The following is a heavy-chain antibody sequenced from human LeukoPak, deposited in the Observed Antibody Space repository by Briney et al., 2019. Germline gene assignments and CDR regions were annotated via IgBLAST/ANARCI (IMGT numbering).Heavy chain of an antibody. D-gene: IGHD3-22*01. CDR2: ISSSSSYI. CDR1: GFTFSSYS. Sequence: GGSLRLSCAASGFTFSSYSMNWVRQAPGKGLEWVSSISSSSSYIYYADSVKGRFTISRDNAKNSLYLQMNSLRAEDTAVYYCASVPDAYDSSGYYSRYWGQGTLVTVSS. CDR3: ASVPDAYDSSGYYSRY. V-gene: IGHV3-21*01. J-gene: IGHJ4*02.